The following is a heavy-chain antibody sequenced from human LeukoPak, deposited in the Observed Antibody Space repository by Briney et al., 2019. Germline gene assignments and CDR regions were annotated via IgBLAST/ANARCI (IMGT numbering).Heavy chain of an antibody. CDR3: ARNWATDYHFDY. CDR2: IYHSGSA. Sequence: PSETLSLTCVVSTYSISNGYYWGWIRQPPGKGPEWIGSIYHSGSADYNPSLTSRVTISVDTSNNQFSLRLTSVTAADTAVYYCARNWATDYHFDYWGQGTLVTVSS. V-gene: IGHV4-38-2*01. CDR1: TYSISNGYY. D-gene: IGHD3-16*01. J-gene: IGHJ4*02.